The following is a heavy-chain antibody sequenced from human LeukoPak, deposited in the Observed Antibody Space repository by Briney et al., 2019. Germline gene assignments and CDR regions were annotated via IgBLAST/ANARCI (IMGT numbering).Heavy chain of an antibody. Sequence: PSETLSLTCTVSGGSISSYYWSWIRQPAGKGLEWIGRIYTSGSTNYNPSLKSRVTISVDTSKNQFSLKLSSVTAADTAVYYCASTIAAAGTFQGYFDYWGQGTLVTVSS. J-gene: IGHJ4*02. D-gene: IGHD6-13*01. CDR2: IYTSGST. V-gene: IGHV4-4*07. CDR3: ASTIAAAGTFQGYFDY. CDR1: GGSISSYY.